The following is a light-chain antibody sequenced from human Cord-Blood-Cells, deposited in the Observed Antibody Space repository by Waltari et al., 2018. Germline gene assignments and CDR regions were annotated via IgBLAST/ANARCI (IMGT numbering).Light chain of an antibody. V-gene: IGLV7-46*01. J-gene: IGLJ3*02. CDR2: DTS. CDR1: TGAGNRGHN. CDR3: LLSYSGARV. Sequence: QAVVNQETSLTVSPGGTVTRTCGSSTGAGNRGHNTYWFQQKPGQAPRTLIYDTSNKHSWTPARFSGSLLGGKAALPLSGAQPEDEAEYYCLLSYSGARVFGGGTKLTVL.